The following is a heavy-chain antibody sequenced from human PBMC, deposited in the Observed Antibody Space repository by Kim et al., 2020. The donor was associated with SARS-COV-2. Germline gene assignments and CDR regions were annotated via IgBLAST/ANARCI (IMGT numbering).Heavy chain of an antibody. CDR2: INQSGNI. D-gene: IGHD3-10*01. J-gene: IGHJ6*02. CDR3: ARGHMIRELRGFTYRLSGPYGMDV. CDR1: GGSFSGYS. Sequence: SETLSLTCAVYGGSFSGYSWSWIRQSPGKGLEWIGEINQSGNIKYNPSLESRVAISLEMSKTQFSLNLNSVTAADTAVYYCARGHMIRELRGFTYRLSGPYGMDVWGQGTTVIVSS. V-gene: IGHV4-34*01.